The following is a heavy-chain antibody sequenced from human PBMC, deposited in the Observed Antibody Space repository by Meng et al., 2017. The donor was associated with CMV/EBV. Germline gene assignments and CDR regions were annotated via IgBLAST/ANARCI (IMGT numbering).Heavy chain of an antibody. J-gene: IGHJ5*02. CDR2: IYYSGST. Sequence: SETLSLTFTVPGGPISSSSYYWGWIRQPPGKGLEWIGSIYYSGSTYYNPSLKSRVAISVDTSKNQFSLKLSSVTAADTAVYYCARLKLLSCWFDPWGQGTLVTVSS. CDR3: ARLKLLSCWFDP. CDR1: GGPISSSSYY. D-gene: IGHD2-2*01. V-gene: IGHV4-39*01.